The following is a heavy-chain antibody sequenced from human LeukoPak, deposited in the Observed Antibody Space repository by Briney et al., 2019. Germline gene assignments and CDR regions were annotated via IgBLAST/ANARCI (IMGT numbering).Heavy chain of an antibody. CDR3: ARHGVGSSWFGFDY. CDR1: GYTFNTYW. Sequence: GASLQISCQASGYTFNTYWIGWVRQMPGKGLEWMGIINPGDSDPRYSPSFQGRATISADRSISTAYLQWSSLKASDTAMYYCARHGVGSSWFGFDYWGQGTLVTVSS. J-gene: IGHJ4*02. D-gene: IGHD6-6*01. V-gene: IGHV5-51*01. CDR2: INPGDSDP.